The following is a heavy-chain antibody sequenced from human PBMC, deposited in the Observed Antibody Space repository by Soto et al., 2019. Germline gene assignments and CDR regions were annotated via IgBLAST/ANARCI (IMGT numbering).Heavy chain of an antibody. CDR2: IWYDGSNK. V-gene: IGHV3-33*01. CDR3: ARDIEYSGYDWNHFDY. D-gene: IGHD5-12*01. CDR1: GFTFSSYG. Sequence: PGGSLRLSCAASGFTFSSYGMHWVRQAPGKGLEWVAVIWYDGSNKYYADSVKGRFTISRDNSKNTLYLQMNSLRAEDTAVYYCARDIEYSGYDWNHFDYWGQGTLVTVSS. J-gene: IGHJ4*02.